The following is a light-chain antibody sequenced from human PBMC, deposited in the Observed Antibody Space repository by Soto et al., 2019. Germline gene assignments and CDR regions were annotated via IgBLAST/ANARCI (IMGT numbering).Light chain of an antibody. V-gene: IGLV2-8*01. Sequence: QSALTQPPSASGSPGQSVTISCTGTSSDVGGYNYVSWYQQHPGKAPKLMIYEVSKRPSGVPDRFSGSKSGNTASLTVSGIQAEDEADYDCSAYAGSNNLFGGGTKLTVL. CDR3: SAYAGSNNL. CDR1: SSDVGGYNY. CDR2: EVS. J-gene: IGLJ2*01.